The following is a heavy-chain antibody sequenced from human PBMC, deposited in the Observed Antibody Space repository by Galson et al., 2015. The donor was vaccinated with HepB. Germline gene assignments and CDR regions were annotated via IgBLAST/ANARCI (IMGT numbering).Heavy chain of an antibody. Sequence: SVKVSCKASGYTFTSYYMHWVRQAPGQGLEWMGIINPSGGSTSYAQKFQGRVTMTRDTSTSTVYMELSSLRSEDTAVYYCARDLSSSPPAGRSFQHWGQGTLVTVSS. V-gene: IGHV1-46*01. CDR2: INPSGGST. CDR1: GYTFTSYY. D-gene: IGHD6-13*01. CDR3: ARDLSSSPPAGRSFQH. J-gene: IGHJ1*01.